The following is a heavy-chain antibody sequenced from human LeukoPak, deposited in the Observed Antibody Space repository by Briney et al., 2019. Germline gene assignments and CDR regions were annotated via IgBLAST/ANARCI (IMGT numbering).Heavy chain of an antibody. CDR1: GGSISSSGYY. J-gene: IGHJ4*02. Sequence: PSETLSLTCTVSGGSISSSGYYWGWIRQPPGKGLEWIGSIYYSGSTYYNPSLKSRVTISVDTSKNQFSLKLSSVTAADTAVYYCARGRTHYFDYWGQGTLVTVSS. CDR2: IYYSGST. CDR3: ARGRTHYFDY. V-gene: IGHV4-39*07. D-gene: IGHD1-14*01.